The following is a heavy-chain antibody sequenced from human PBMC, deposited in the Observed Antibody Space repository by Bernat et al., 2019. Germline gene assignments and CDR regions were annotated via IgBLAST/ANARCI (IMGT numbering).Heavy chain of an antibody. V-gene: IGHV3-33*01. CDR3: ARAVDGSGNLDYYMDV. CDR2: IWYDGSNK. Sequence: QVQLVESGGGVVQPGRSLRLSCAASGFTFSSYGIHWVRQAPGKGLEWVAVIWYDGSNKYYADSVKGRFTISRDNSKNTLYLQMNSLRAEDTAVYYCARAVDGSGNLDYYMDVWGKGTTVTISS. D-gene: IGHD3-10*01. CDR1: GFTFSSYG. J-gene: IGHJ6*03.